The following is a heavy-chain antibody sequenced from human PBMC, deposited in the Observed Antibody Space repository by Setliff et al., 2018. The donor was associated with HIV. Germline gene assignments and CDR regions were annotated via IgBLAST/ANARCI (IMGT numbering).Heavy chain of an antibody. CDR2: IYYSGST. J-gene: IGHJ6*03. CDR3: ARSKKRGDYYYYYYMDV. V-gene: IGHV4-31*03. Sequence: SETLSLTCTVSGGSVSSGGYYWSWIRQHPGKGLEWIGYIYYSGSTYYNPSLKSRVTISVDTSKNQFSLKLSSVTAADTAVYYCARSKKRGDYYYYYYMDVWGKGTTVTVSS. D-gene: IGHD3-16*01. CDR1: GGSVSSGGYY.